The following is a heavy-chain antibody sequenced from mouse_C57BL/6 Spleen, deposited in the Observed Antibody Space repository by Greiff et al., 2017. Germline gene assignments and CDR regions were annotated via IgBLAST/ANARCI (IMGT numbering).Heavy chain of an antibody. CDR1: GYAFTNYL. CDR3: ARSGTTVVSHFDY. CDR2: INPGSGGT. Sequence: QVQLKQSGAELVRPGTSVKVSCKASGYAFTNYLIEWVKQRPGQGLEWIGVINPGSGGTNYNEKFKGKATLTADKSSSTAYMQLSSLTSEDSAVYFCARSGTTVVSHFDYWGQGTTLTVSS. D-gene: IGHD1-1*01. J-gene: IGHJ2*01. V-gene: IGHV1-54*01.